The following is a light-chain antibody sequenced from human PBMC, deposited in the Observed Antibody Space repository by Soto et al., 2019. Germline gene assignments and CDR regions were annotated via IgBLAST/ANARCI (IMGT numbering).Light chain of an antibody. CDR3: SSYTTSNSWV. CDR1: SSDIGGYNF. J-gene: IGLJ3*02. CDR2: EVN. V-gene: IGLV2-8*01. Sequence: QSALTQPPSASGSPGQSVTISCTGTSSDIGGYNFVSWYQQHPGKAPKLMIDEVNKRPSGVPDRFSGSKSGNTASLTVSGLQAEDEADYYCSSYTTSNSWVFGGGTKLTVL.